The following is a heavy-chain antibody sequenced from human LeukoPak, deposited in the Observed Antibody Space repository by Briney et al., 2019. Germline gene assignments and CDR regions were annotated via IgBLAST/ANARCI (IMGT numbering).Heavy chain of an antibody. V-gene: IGHV3-23*01. Sequence: GGSLRLSCAAPGFTFSSYAMSWVRQAPGKGLEWVSAISGSGGSTYYADSVKGRFTISRDNSKNTLYLQMNSLRAEDTAVYYCAKSFYYYDSSGYQYLPFDYWGQGTLVTVSS. CDR3: AKSFYYYDSSGYQYLPFDY. D-gene: IGHD3-22*01. J-gene: IGHJ4*02. CDR2: ISGSGGST. CDR1: GFTFSSYA.